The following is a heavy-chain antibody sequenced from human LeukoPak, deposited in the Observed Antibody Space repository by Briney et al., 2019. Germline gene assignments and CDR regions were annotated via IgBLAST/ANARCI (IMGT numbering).Heavy chain of an antibody. CDR2: LSSSSGYR. CDR3: ARGNTVKAKNDAFDI. J-gene: IGHJ3*02. V-gene: IGHV3-21*01. D-gene: IGHD4-11*01. CDR1: GFTFNTYT. Sequence: GGSLRLSCAASGFTFNTYTMNWVRQAPGKGLEWVSYLSSSSGYRYYADSVKGRFTVSRDNAKNSLYLQMNSLTAEDTAVYYCARGNTVKAKNDAFDIWGQGTMVTISS.